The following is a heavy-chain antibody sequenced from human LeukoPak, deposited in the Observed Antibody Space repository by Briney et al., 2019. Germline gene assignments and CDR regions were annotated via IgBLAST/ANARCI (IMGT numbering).Heavy chain of an antibody. CDR3: ARDHYRYFDWLEWWFDP. D-gene: IGHD3-9*01. CDR1: GDSISSGTYY. CDR2: IYTSGRT. V-gene: IGHV4-61*02. J-gene: IGHJ5*02. Sequence: PSETLSLTCTVSGDSISSGTYYWSWIRQPAGKGLERIGRIYTSGRTNYNPSLKSRVTISVDTSKNQFSLKLSSVAAADTAVYYCARDHYRYFDWLEWWFDPWGQGTLVTVSS.